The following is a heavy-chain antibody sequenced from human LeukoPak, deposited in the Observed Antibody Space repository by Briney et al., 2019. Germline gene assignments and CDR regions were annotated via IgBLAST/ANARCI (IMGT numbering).Heavy chain of an antibody. V-gene: IGHV4-59*01. D-gene: IGHD4-23*01. CDR1: GGSISSYY. J-gene: IGHJ4*02. CDR2: IYYSGST. Sequence: SETLSLTCTVSGGSISSYYWIWIRQPPGKGLEWIGYIYYSGSTNYNPSLKSRVTISVDTSKNQFSLKLSSVTAADTAVYYCARDRDYGGNPRYFDYWGQGTLVTVSS. CDR3: ARDRDYGGNPRYFDY.